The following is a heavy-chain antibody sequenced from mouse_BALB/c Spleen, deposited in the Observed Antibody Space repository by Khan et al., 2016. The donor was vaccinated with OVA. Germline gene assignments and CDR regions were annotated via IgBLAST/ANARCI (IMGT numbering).Heavy chain of an antibody. CDR1: GYSITTDYA. V-gene: IGHV3-2*02. D-gene: IGHD1-1*01. J-gene: IGHJ2*01. CDR2: ISYSGNT. Sequence: EVKLLESGPGLVKPSQSLSLTCTVTGYSITTDYAWNWIRQFPGNKLEWMGYISYSGNTKYNPSLTSRISITRDTSKNQFFLQLKSVTTEDTARYDCARVYGGDFDYWGQGTTLSVSS. CDR3: ARVYGGDFDY.